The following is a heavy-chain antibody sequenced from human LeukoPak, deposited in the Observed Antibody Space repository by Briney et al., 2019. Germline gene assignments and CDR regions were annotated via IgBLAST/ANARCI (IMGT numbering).Heavy chain of an antibody. CDR1: GFTFSSYE. D-gene: IGHD3-16*02. CDR2: ISSSGSTI. Sequence: GGSLRLSCAASGFTFSSYEMNWVRQAPGKGLEWVSYISSSGSTIYYADSVKGRFTISRDNAKNSLYLQMNSLRAEDTAVYYCARELQGGVIANFDYWGQGTLVTVSS. V-gene: IGHV3-48*03. J-gene: IGHJ4*02. CDR3: ARELQGGVIANFDY.